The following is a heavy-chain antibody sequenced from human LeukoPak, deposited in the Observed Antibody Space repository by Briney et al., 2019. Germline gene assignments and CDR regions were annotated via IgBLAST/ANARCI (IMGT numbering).Heavy chain of an antibody. J-gene: IGHJ3*02. V-gene: IGHV4-61*02. D-gene: IGHD3-22*01. CDR3: ARVHVNSGYYFGDAFDI. Sequence: SETLSLTCTVSGGSVSSGSYYWSWIRQPAGKGLEWIGRMYTSGRSNYNPSLKSRVTISVDTSKNQFSLKLSSVTAADTPIYYCARVHVNSGYYFGDAFDIWGQGTMVTVSS. CDR2: MYTSGRS. CDR1: GGSVSSGSYY.